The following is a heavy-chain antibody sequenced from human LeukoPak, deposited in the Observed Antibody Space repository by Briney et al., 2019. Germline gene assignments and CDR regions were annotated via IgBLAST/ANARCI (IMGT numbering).Heavy chain of an antibody. CDR2: ISGSGGNT. CDR3: AKHSGSYGRPLDY. J-gene: IGHJ4*02. V-gene: IGHV3-23*01. Sequence: GGSLRLSCAASGFTLSSNVMSWVRQAPGKGLEWVSAISGSGGNTFYADSVKGRFTISRDNSKNTLCLQMNSLRAEDTAVYYCAKHSGSYGRPLDYWGQGTLVTVSS. D-gene: IGHD3-10*01. CDR1: GFTLSSNV.